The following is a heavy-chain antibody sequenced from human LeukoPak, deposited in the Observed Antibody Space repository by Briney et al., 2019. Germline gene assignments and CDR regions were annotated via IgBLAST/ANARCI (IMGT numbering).Heavy chain of an antibody. CDR3: ARAHPYYYDSSPYYMDV. CDR1: GFTFSNYS. Sequence: GGSLRLSCEASGFTFSNYSMNWVRQAPGKGLEWVSYIRSSSTTIYYADSVKGRFTISRDNAKNSLYLQMNSLRAEDTAVYYCARAHPYYYDSSPYYMDVWGKGTTVTISS. D-gene: IGHD3-22*01. J-gene: IGHJ6*03. V-gene: IGHV3-48*01. CDR2: IRSSSTTI.